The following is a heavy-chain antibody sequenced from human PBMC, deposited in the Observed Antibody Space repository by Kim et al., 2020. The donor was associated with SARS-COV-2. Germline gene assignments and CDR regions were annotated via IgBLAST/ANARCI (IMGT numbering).Heavy chain of an antibody. V-gene: IGHV5-51*01. J-gene: IGHJ6*02. CDR1: GYSFTSYW. Sequence: GESLKISCKGSGYSFTSYWIGWVRQMPGKGLEWMGIIYPGDSDTRYSPSFQGQVTISADKSISTAYLQWSSLKASDTAMYYCASTSYDPEKYYYYYGMDVWGQGTTVTVSS. CDR3: ASTSYDPEKYYYYYGMDV. D-gene: IGHD2-2*01. CDR2: IYPGDSDT.